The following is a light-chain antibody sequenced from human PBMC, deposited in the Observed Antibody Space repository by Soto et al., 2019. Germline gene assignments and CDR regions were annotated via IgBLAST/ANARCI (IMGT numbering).Light chain of an antibody. J-gene: IGKJ1*01. CDR1: QKISSS. V-gene: IGKV3-15*01. CDR3: QQYNDWPLT. Sequence: EIVLTQSPATLSLSPGERATLSCRASQKISSSYLAWYQQKPGQAPRLLIYGASTRATGIPARFSGTGSGTEFTLTISSLQSEDFALYYCQQYNDWPLTFGQGTKVDIK. CDR2: GAS.